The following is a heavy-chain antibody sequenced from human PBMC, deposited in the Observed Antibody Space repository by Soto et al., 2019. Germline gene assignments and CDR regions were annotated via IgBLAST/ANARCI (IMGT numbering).Heavy chain of an antibody. CDR3: TRALSGSYDH. Sequence: QTLSLTCVISGDSVSSKSAAWNWIRQSPSRGLEWLGRTYYRSKWSTDYAISVKSRITINPDTSKNQFSLQLKSVTPGDTAVYYCTRALSGSYDHWGQGTLVTVSS. CDR1: GDSVSSKSAA. CDR2: TYYRSKWST. V-gene: IGHV6-1*01. D-gene: IGHD1-26*01. J-gene: IGHJ5*02.